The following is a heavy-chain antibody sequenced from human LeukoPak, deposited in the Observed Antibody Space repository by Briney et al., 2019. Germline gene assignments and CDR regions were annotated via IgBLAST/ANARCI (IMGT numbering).Heavy chain of an antibody. V-gene: IGHV3-7*01. J-gene: IGHJ4*02. CDR3: VVMSNYYDSSAYYPFHY. Sequence: PGGSLRLSCAAPGFTFSSYWMSWVRQAPGKGPEWVANIKEDGSEKYFVGSVKGRFTISRDNAKSSLYLQMDSLRAEDTAVYYCVVMSNYYDSSAYYPFHYWGQGTLVTVSS. CDR1: GFTFSSYW. D-gene: IGHD3-22*01. CDR2: IKEDGSEK.